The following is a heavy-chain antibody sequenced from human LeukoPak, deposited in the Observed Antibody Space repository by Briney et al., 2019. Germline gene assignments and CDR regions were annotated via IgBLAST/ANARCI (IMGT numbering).Heavy chain of an antibody. CDR3: AREGMATITPFGY. V-gene: IGHV4-34*01. D-gene: IGHD5-24*01. CDR2: INHSGST. J-gene: IGHJ4*02. Sequence: PSETLSLTCAVSGGSFSGYYWSWIRQPPGKGLEWIGEINHSGSTNYNPSLKSRVTISVDTSKSQFSLKLSSVTAADTAVYYCAREGMATITPFGYWGQGTLVTVSS. CDR1: GGSFSGYY.